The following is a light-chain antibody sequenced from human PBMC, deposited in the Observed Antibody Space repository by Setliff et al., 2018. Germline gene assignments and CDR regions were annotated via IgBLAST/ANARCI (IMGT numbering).Light chain of an antibody. V-gene: IGLV1-40*01. J-gene: IGLJ1*01. CDR3: QSYAGGLGGYV. CDR1: TSGFS. Sequence: QSALTQPPSVSGAPGQTVSISSTGSTSGFSVHWYQQLPGVAPKLIIWTNNIRSSGVPDRFSGSKSGTSASLVITGLQPEDEADYYCQSYAGGLGGYVFGGGTKVTVL. CDR2: TNN.